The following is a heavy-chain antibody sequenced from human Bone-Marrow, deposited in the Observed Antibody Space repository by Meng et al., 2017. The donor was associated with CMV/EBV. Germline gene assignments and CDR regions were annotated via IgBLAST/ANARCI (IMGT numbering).Heavy chain of an antibody. J-gene: IGHJ3*02. CDR2: ISYDGSNK. Sequence: TFSGYAMPWVRKAPGKWLEWVAVISYDGSNKYYADSVKGRFTLSRDNSKNTLYLQMNSLRAEDTAVYYCASFPIAAAAKSRNDAFDIWGQGTMVTVSS. CDR3: ASFPIAAAAKSRNDAFDI. V-gene: IGHV3-30*04. D-gene: IGHD6-13*01. CDR1: TFSGYA.